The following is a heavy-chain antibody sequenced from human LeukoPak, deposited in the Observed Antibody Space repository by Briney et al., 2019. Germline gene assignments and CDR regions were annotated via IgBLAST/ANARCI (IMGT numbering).Heavy chain of an antibody. Sequence: GGSLRLSCAASGFTVNTNYMIWLRQAPGKELEWVSVTYSGGSKFYADCVKGRFTISRDNSKNTVYLQMNSLRVEDTAVYYCARLLGSIYYDSSGYSGYYYYYMDVWGKGTTVTISS. V-gene: IGHV3-53*01. CDR2: TYSGGSK. CDR1: GFTVNTNY. J-gene: IGHJ6*03. D-gene: IGHD3-22*01. CDR3: ARLLGSIYYDSSGYSGYYYYYMDV.